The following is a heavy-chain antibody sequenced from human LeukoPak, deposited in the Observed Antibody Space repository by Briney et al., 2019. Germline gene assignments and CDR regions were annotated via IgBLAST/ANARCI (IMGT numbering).Heavy chain of an antibody. CDR1: GCTFTGYY. CDR2: INPNSGGT. J-gene: IGHJ4*02. Sequence: RASVKVSCKASGCTFTGYYMHWVRQAPGQGLEWMGWINPNSGGTNYAQKFQGRVTMTRDTSISTAYMELSRLRSDDTAVYYCARAHMITFGGVIAYWGQGTLVTVSS. D-gene: IGHD3-16*01. V-gene: IGHV1-2*02. CDR3: ARAHMITFGGVIAY.